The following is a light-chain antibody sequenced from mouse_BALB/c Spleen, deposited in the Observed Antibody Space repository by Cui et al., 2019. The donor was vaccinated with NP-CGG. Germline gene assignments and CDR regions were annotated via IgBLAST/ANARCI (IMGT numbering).Light chain of an antibody. CDR2: GTN. Sequence: QAVVTQESALTTSPGETVTLTCRSSNGTVTTYNYANWVQEKPDHLFTGLIGGTNNRVPGVPARFSGSLIGDKAALTITGAQTEDEAIYFCALWYSNHWVFGGGTKLTVL. V-gene: IGLV1*01. J-gene: IGLJ1*01. CDR3: ALWYSNHWV. CDR1: NGTVTTYNY.